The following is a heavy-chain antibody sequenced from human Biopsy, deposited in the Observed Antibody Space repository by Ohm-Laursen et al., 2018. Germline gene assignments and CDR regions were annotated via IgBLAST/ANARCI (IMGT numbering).Heavy chain of an antibody. V-gene: IGHV3-21*01. D-gene: IGHD3-10*01. CDR2: ISSSSDNI. J-gene: IGHJ6*02. CDR3: ARSRGSSGIATIYYYGMDV. CDR1: GFTFSSYA. Sequence: GSLRLSCAASGFTFSSYAISWVRQTPGKGLEWVSTISSSSDNIYYVDSVKGRFTISRDNAKNSLYLQMNSLRAEDTAVYYCARSRGSSGIATIYYYGMDVWGQGTTVTVSS.